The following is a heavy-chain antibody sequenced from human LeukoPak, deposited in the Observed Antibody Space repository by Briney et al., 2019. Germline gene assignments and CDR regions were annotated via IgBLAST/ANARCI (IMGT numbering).Heavy chain of an antibody. J-gene: IGHJ4*02. CDR3: AIAGITSGSTRYYFDY. V-gene: IGHV5-51*01. CDR2: IYPGDSDT. Sequence: GESLKISCKGSGYNFTSYWIGWVRQMPGKGLEWMGIIYPGDSDTRYSPSFQGQVTISADKSISTAYLQWSSLKASDTAMYYCAIAGITSGSTRYYFDYWGQGTLVTVSS. CDR1: GYNFTSYW. D-gene: IGHD6-19*01.